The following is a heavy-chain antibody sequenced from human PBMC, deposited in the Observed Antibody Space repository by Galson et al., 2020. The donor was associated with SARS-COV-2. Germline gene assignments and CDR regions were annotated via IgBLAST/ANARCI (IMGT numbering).Heavy chain of an antibody. Sequence: GESLKISCAASGFTFSSYGMHWVRQAPGKGLEWVAVISYDGSNKYYADSMKGRFTISRDNSKNTLYLQMNSLRAEDTAVYYCAKDGVRLRLDSSSWYCSKWGQGTLVTVSS. D-gene: IGHD6-13*01. V-gene: IGHV3-30*18. CDR2: ISYDGSNK. CDR1: GFTFSSYG. CDR3: AKDGVRLRLDSSSWYCSK. J-gene: IGHJ4*02.